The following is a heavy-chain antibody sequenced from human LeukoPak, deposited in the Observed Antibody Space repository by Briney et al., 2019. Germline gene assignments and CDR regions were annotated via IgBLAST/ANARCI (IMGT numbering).Heavy chain of an antibody. CDR2: IYSGGST. CDR3: ARVIKSSGWYNWFDP. CDR1: GFTFSSYS. J-gene: IGHJ5*02. Sequence: QTGGSLRLSCAASGFTFSSYSMSWVRQAPGKGLEWVSVIYSGGSTYYADSVKGRFTISRDNSKNTLYLQMNSLRAEDTAVYYCARVIKSSGWYNWFDPWGQGTLVTVSS. D-gene: IGHD6-19*01. V-gene: IGHV3-66*01.